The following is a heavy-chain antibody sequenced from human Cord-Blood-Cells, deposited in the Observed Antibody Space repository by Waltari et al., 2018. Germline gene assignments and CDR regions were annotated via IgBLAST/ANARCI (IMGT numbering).Heavy chain of an antibody. V-gene: IGHV1-8*03. CDR2: MNPNSGNT. D-gene: IGHD2-2*01. Sequence: QVQLVQSGAEVKKPGASVKVSCKASGYTFTSYDIHWVRQATGQGLEWMGWMNPNSGNTGYAQKFQGRVTITRNTSISTAYMELSSLRSEDTAVYYCAREYCSSTSCYFDYWGQGTLVTVSS. CDR3: AREYCSSTSCYFDY. J-gene: IGHJ4*02. CDR1: GYTFTSYD.